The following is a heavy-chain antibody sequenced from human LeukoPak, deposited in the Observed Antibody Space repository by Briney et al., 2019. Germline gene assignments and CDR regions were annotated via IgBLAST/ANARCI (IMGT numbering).Heavy chain of an antibody. Sequence: SETLSLTCAVYGGSFSGYYWSWIRQPPGKGLEWIGEINHSGSTNYNPSLKSRVTISVDTSKNQFSLKLSSVTAADTAVYYCARADYDFWSGYYTSSCFDYWGQGTLVTVSS. D-gene: IGHD3-3*01. CDR3: ARADYDFWSGYYTSSCFDY. CDR1: GGSFSGYY. J-gene: IGHJ4*02. V-gene: IGHV4-34*01. CDR2: INHSGST.